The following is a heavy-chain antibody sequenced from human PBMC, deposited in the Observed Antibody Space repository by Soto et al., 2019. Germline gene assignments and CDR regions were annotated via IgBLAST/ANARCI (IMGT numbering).Heavy chain of an antibody. J-gene: IGHJ4*02. CDR1: DGSSNNYY. Sequence: QVQLQQWGAGLLKPSETLSLTCAVYDGSSNNYYWSWIRQPPGKGLEWIGEINHSGSTNYNASLKRRVTISEDTSKKQFSLELRFVTAADTAVYYCARGGLIRGVLYYWGQGTLVTVSS. V-gene: IGHV4-34*01. D-gene: IGHD3-10*01. CDR2: INHSGST. CDR3: ARGGLIRGVLYY.